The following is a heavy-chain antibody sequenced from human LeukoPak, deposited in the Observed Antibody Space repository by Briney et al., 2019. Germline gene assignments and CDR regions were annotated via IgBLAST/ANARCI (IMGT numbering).Heavy chain of an antibody. CDR3: ARVAICLIFGVVINWFDP. D-gene: IGHD3-3*01. Sequence: PSETLSLTCTVSGGSISRYYWSWIRQPAGKGLEWIGRIYSSDGSTNYNPSLKSRVTMSADTSKNQLSLNLRSVTAADTAVYYCARVAICLIFGVVINWFDPWGQGTLVTVSS. CDR2: IYSSDGST. CDR1: GGSISRYY. J-gene: IGHJ5*02. V-gene: IGHV4-4*07.